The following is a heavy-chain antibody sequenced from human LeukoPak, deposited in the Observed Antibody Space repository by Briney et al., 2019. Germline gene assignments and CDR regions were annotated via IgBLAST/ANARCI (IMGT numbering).Heavy chain of an antibody. CDR1: GGSISSYY. CDR3: ARTAITMVRGDPYNWFDP. Sequence: SETLSLTCTVSGGSISSYYWSWIRQPPGKGLEWIGYIYYSGSTNYNPSLKSRVTISVDTSKNQFSLKLSSVTAADTAVYCCARTAITMVRGDPYNWFDPWGQGTLVTVSS. D-gene: IGHD3-10*01. CDR2: IYYSGST. V-gene: IGHV4-59*01. J-gene: IGHJ5*02.